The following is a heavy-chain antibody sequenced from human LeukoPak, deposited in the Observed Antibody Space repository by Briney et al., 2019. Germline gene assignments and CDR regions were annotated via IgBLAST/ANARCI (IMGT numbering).Heavy chain of an antibody. Sequence: ASVKVSFKASGGTFSSYAISWVRRAPGQGLEWMGGIIPIFGTANYAQKFQGRVTITADESTSTAYMELSSLRSEDTAVYYCARGPITGTSSWWFDPWGQGTLVTVSS. V-gene: IGHV1-69*13. D-gene: IGHD1-20*01. J-gene: IGHJ5*02. CDR3: ARGPITGTSSWWFDP. CDR1: GGTFSSYA. CDR2: IIPIFGTA.